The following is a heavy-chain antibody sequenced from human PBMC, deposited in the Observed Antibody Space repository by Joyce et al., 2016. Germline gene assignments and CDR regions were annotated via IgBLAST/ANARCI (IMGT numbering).Heavy chain of an antibody. V-gene: IGHV4-34*02. D-gene: IGHD6-19*01. CDR2: ITNSGAT. CDR1: SGPFSGFY. J-gene: IGHJ4*02. CDR3: ARSQWLAPLMY. Sequence: QVQLQQWGAGLLKTSETLSFTCAVYSGPFSGFYWSWLRKPPGKGLEWIGDITNSGATNYNPSLKGRLTMSVDTSRKEFSLKLSSVTVADTAIYYCARSQWLAPLMYWGQGTPVTVSS.